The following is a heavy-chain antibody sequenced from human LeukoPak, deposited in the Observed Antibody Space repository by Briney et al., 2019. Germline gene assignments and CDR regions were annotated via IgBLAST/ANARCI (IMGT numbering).Heavy chain of an antibody. J-gene: IGHJ5*02. CDR2: IYHSGTT. V-gene: IGHV4-34*01. D-gene: IGHD3/OR15-3a*01. Sequence: SETLSLTCAVYGESFDYYWAWIRQPPGKGLEWIGEIYHSGTTSYNPSLKSRVTISSDTSKNQFSLRLTSVTAADTAVYYCARVLDTLWEHPRFDPWGQGTLVTVSS. CDR1: GESFDYY. CDR3: ARVLDTLWEHPRFDP.